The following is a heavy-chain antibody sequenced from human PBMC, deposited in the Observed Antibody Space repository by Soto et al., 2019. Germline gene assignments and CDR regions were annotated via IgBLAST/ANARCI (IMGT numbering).Heavy chain of an antibody. J-gene: IGHJ6*02. V-gene: IGHV3-23*01. Sequence: WGSLRLFCAASGFTFSSYAMKLVRQAPGKGLEWVSLIGESGTPTYYADSVKGRFTISRDNSGNTLFLEMYSLRAEDTAVYYCARYIPGVRYYGMDVWGQGTTVTVSS. CDR1: GFTFSSYA. CDR2: IGESGTPT. CDR3: ARYIPGVRYYGMDV. D-gene: IGHD2-2*01.